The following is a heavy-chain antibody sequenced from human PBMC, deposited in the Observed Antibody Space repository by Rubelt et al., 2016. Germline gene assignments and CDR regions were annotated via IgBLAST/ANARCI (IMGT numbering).Heavy chain of an antibody. J-gene: IGHJ4*02. CDR3: ARGADSSGYYY. CDR1: GDSISSSSYY. CDR2: IFYSGST. D-gene: IGHD3-22*01. Sequence: QVQLQESGPGLVKPSETLSLTCTVSGDSISSSSYYWNWIRQPPGKGLEWIGSIFYSGSTNYNPPLKSRVTISVDTSKNQFSLKRSSVTAADTAVYYCARGADSSGYYYWGQGILVTVSS. V-gene: IGHV4-39*07.